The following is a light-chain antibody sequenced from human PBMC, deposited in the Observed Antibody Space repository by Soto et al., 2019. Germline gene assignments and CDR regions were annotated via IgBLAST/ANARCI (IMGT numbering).Light chain of an antibody. CDR3: LQTFTTHIT. V-gene: IGKV1-39*01. CDR2: SSS. CDR1: QNVADY. Sequence: DIQMTQSPCSLSASAGDTVTITCRASQNVADYLSWYQQKPGKAPKLLMYSSSILHDGVSSRFSGDGSGTAFTLTITGLQPEDFATYYCLQTFTTHITFGGGTTVEVK. J-gene: IGKJ4*01.